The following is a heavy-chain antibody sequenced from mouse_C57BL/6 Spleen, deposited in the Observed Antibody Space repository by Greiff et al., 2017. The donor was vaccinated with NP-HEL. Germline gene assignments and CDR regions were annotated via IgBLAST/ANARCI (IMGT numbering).Heavy chain of an antibody. CDR3: ARGTTVVATYWYFDV. CDR1: GFTFSSYA. D-gene: IGHD1-1*01. J-gene: IGHJ1*01. CDR2: ISDGGSYT. V-gene: IGHV5-4*03. Sequence: EVKLMESGGGLVKPGGSLKLSCAASGFTFSSYAMSWVRQTPEKRLEWVATISDGGSYTYYPDNVKGRFTISRDNAKNNLYLQMSHLKSEDTAMYYCARGTTVVATYWYFDV.